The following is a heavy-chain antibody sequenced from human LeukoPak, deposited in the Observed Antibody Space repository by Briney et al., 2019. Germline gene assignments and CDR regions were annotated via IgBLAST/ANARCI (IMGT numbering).Heavy chain of an antibody. V-gene: IGHV1-69*05. D-gene: IGHD4-17*01. CDR2: IIPIFGTA. Sequence: GSSVKVSCKASGGTFSSYAISWVRQAPGQGLEWMGRIIPIFGTANYAQKFQGRVTITTDESTSTAYMELSSLRSEDTAVYYCARDGNGRAHTVTTSSMAFWGQGTLVTVSS. J-gene: IGHJ4*02. CDR3: ARDGNGRAHTVTTSSMAF. CDR1: GGTFSSYA.